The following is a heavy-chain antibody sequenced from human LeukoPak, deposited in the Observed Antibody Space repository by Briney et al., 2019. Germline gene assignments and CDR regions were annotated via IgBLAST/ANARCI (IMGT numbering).Heavy chain of an antibody. CDR1: GGSISNYY. CDR2: IYSSGST. D-gene: IGHD7-27*01. J-gene: IGHJ4*02. CDR3: ARFNWGFDD. V-gene: IGHV4-4*07. Sequence: SETLSLTCSVSGGSISNYYWSWIRQPAGKELQWIGRIYSSGSTNYNPSLKGRVTMSVDMSKNQFSLKVRSVTAADTAVYYCARFNWGFDDWGQGTLVTVSS.